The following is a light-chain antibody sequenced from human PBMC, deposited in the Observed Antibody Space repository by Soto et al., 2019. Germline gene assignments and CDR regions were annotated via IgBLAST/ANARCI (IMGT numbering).Light chain of an antibody. CDR2: DAS. J-gene: IGKJ1*01. V-gene: IGKV1-5*01. Sequence: IEMTQSRSTLSASVGDRVTITCRASQSISTLLAWYQQKPGTAPKLLIYDASCLERGVPARFSGRGSGTEFTLTISSLQPDDFATYYCQQYNSYSWTFGQGTKVDIK. CDR1: QSISTL. CDR3: QQYNSYSWT.